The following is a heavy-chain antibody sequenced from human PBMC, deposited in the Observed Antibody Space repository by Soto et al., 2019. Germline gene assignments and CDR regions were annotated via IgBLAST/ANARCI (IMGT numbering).Heavy chain of an antibody. CDR1: GYTFTSYG. CDR3: ASVYRITMVRGELSEY. D-gene: IGHD3-10*01. V-gene: IGHV1-18*01. Sequence: QVQLVQSGAEVKKPGASVKVSCKASGYTFTSYGISWVRQAPGQGLEWMGWISAYNGNTNYAQKLQGRVTMTTDTPTRTAYMELRSLRSDDTAAYYCASVYRITMVRGELSEYWGQGTLVTVSS. CDR2: ISAYNGNT. J-gene: IGHJ4*02.